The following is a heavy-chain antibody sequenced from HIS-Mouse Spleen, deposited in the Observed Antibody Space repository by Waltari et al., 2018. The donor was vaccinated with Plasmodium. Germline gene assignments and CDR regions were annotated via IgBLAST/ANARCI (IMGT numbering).Heavy chain of an antibody. J-gene: IGHJ4*02. CDR1: GGSISSSSYY. Sequence: QLQLQESGPGLVKPSETLSLTCTVSGGSISSSSYYWGWIRQPPVKGREWIGSIYYSGSTYYNPSLKSRVTISVDTSKNQFSLKLSSVTAADTAVYYCARDRITGTSYFDYWGQGTLVTVSS. V-gene: IGHV4-39*07. D-gene: IGHD1-7*01. CDR2: IYYSGST. CDR3: ARDRITGTSYFDY.